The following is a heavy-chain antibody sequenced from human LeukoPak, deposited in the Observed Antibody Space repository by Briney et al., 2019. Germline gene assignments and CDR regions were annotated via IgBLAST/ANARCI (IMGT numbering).Heavy chain of an antibody. D-gene: IGHD4-17*01. CDR3: AKDQHDSTVTKLEYYYYYYMDV. J-gene: IGHJ6*03. CDR2: INPSGGST. V-gene: IGHV1-46*01. Sequence: ASVKVSCKASGYTFTSYYMHWVRQAPGQGLEWMGIINPSGGSTSYAQKFQGRVTMTRDTSTSTVYMELSSLRSEDTAVYYCAKDQHDSTVTKLEYYYYYYMDVWGKGTTVTVSS. CDR1: GYTFTSYY.